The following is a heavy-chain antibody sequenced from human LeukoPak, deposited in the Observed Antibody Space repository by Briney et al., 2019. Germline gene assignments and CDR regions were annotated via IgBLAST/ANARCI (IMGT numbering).Heavy chain of an antibody. V-gene: IGHV1-18*01. CDR1: GYTFTSYG. D-gene: IGHD3-22*01. J-gene: IGHJ4*02. CDR3: ARDSDYYDSSGHVDY. CDR2: ISAYNGNT. Sequence: GASVKVSCKASGYTFTSYGISWVRQAPGQGLEWMGWISAYNGNTNYAQKLQGRVTMTTDTSTSTAYMELRSLRSDDTAVYYCARDSDYYDSSGHVDYWGQGTLVTVSS.